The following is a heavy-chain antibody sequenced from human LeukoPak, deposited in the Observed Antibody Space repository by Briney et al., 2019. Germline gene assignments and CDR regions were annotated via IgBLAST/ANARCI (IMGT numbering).Heavy chain of an antibody. CDR2: INPSGGGT. CDR3: ARDMLAVPSNWFDP. CDR1: GYTFTSYY. V-gene: IGHV1-46*01. Sequence: GASVKVSCKASGYTFTSYYIHWGRQAPGQGLGRMGVINPSGGGTSYAQKFQGRVTMTRDTSTSTVYMDLRSLRSEDTAVYFCARDMLAVPSNWFDPWGQGTLVTVSS. D-gene: IGHD6-19*01. J-gene: IGHJ5*02.